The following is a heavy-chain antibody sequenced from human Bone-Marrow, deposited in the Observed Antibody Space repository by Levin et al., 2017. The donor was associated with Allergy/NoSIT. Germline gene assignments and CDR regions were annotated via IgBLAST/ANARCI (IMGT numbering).Heavy chain of an antibody. CDR3: ARSALRGRRYYYYMDV. Sequence: SETLSLTCTVSGGSISSYYWSWIRQPPGKGLEWIGYIYYSGSTNYNPSLKSRVTISVDTSKNQFSLKLSSVTAADTAVYYCARSALRGRRYYYYMDVWGKGTTVTVSS. V-gene: IGHV4-59*01. D-gene: IGHD2-15*01. CDR2: IYYSGST. CDR1: GGSISSYY. J-gene: IGHJ6*03.